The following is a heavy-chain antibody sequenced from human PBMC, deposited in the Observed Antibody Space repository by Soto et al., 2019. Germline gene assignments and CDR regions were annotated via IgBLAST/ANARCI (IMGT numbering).Heavy chain of an antibody. Sequence: ASETLSLTCTVSGGSISSSSYYWGWIRQPPGKGLEWIGSIYYSGSTYYNPSLKSRVTISVDTSKNQFSLKLSSVTAADTAVYYCARKRRYGRMLADLDVWGKGTTVTVSS. CDR3: ARKRRYGRMLADLDV. D-gene: IGHD2-8*01. CDR2: IYYSGST. V-gene: IGHV4-39*01. CDR1: GGSISSSSYY. J-gene: IGHJ6*04.